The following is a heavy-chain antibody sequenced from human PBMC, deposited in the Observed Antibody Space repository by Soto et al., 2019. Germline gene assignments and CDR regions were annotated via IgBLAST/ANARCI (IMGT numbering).Heavy chain of an antibody. J-gene: IGHJ4*02. CDR2: INLRGGTT. CDR3: ASGPDDSDVPSWDH. Sequence: QVQLVQSGPEVRKPGASVRLSCATSGYNFNQYYIHWVRQAPGQGLEWMGIINLRGGTTEYAHKFRGRVTVTADTSTRTAYLELSSLRSEDTPVYFCASGPDDSDVPSWDHWGQGTLITVSS. V-gene: IGHV1-46*02. D-gene: IGHD4-17*01. CDR1: GYNFNQYY.